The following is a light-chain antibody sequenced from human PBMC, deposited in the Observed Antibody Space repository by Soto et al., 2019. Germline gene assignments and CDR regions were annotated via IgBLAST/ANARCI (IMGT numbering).Light chain of an antibody. CDR2: WAS. CDR3: QQYYTNSWS. V-gene: IGKV4-1*01. J-gene: IGKJ1*01. CDR1: QSVLHSPNNKNY. Sequence: DIVMTQSPDSLAVSLGERATINCKSSQSVLHSPNNKNYLAWYQHKPGQPPKMLIYWASSRESGVPDRFSGSESGTDFTLTISSLQSEDVAVYYCQQYYTNSWSLGQGTKVEIK.